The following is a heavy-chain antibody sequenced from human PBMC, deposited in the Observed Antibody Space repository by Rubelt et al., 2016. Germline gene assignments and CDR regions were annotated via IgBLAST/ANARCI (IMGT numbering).Heavy chain of an antibody. Sequence: EVQLVQSGAEAKKPGESLKISCKGSGYNFAAYWIAWVRQMPGKGLEWMGIIYPGDSDTRYSPSHQGQVNISADNASNTAYLQWSSLKASDTAMYYCTRPGGRGGYWGQGTLVTVSS. V-gene: IGHV5-51*03. CDR1: GYNFAAYW. J-gene: IGHJ4*02. D-gene: IGHD3-16*01. CDR2: IYPGDSDT. CDR3: TRPGGRGGY.